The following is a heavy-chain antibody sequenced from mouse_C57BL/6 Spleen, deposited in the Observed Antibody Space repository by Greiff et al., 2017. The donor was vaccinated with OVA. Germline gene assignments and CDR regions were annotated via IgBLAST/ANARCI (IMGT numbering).Heavy chain of an antibody. Sequence: EVQLQESGGDLVKPGGSLKLSCAASGFTFSSYGMSWVRQTPDKRLEWVATISSGGSYTYYPDSVKGRFTISRDNAKNTLYLQMSSLKSEDTAMYYCARQTVHFDYWGQGTTLTVSS. D-gene: IGHD1-1*01. CDR1: GFTFSSYG. CDR3: ARQTVHFDY. CDR2: ISSGGSYT. J-gene: IGHJ2*01. V-gene: IGHV5-6*01.